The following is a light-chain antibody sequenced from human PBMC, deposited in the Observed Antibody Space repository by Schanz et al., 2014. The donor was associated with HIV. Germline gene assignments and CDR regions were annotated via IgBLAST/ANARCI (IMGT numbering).Light chain of an antibody. CDR3: SSYTSSSTLVV. CDR1: TRDVGNYNL. V-gene: IGLV2-14*02. CDR2: EVS. J-gene: IGLJ2*01. Sequence: QSALTQPASVSGSPGQSITISCTGTTRDVGNYNLVSWYQQHPGKAPRLVIFEVSQRPSGVSNRFSGSKSGNTASLTISGLQAEDEADYYCSSYTSSSTLVVFGGGTKLTVL.